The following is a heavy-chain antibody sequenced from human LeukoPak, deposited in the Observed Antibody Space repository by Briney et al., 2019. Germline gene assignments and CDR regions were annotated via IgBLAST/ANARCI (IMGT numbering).Heavy chain of an antibody. CDR2: ISSSGSTI. CDR1: GFTVSSNY. CDR3: ARDIETYYYGSGQIA. J-gene: IGHJ5*02. Sequence: GGSLRLSCAASGFTVSSNYMSWVRQAPGKGLEWVSYISSSGSTIYYADSVKGRFTISRDNAKNSLYLQMNSLRAEDTAVYYCARDIETYYYGSGQIAWGQGTLVTVSS. D-gene: IGHD3-10*01. V-gene: IGHV3-11*04.